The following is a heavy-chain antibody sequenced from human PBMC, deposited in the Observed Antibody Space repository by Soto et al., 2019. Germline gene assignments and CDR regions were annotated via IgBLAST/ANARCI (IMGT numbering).Heavy chain of an antibody. D-gene: IGHD2-15*01. V-gene: IGHV1-24*01. Sequence: ASVKVSCKVSGYTLTELSMHWVRPAPGKGLEWKGGFDPEDGETIYAQKFQGRVTMTEDTSTDTAYMELSSLRSEDTAVYYCATAAPRRYCSGGSCYFDAFDIWGQGTMVTVSS. CDR1: GYTLTELS. CDR3: ATAAPRRYCSGGSCYFDAFDI. CDR2: FDPEDGET. J-gene: IGHJ3*02.